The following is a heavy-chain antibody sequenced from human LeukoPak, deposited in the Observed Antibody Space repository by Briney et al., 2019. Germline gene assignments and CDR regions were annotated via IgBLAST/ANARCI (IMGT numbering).Heavy chain of an antibody. CDR1: GFTFSGSA. CDR2: IRSNANTYAT. Sequence: GGSLRLSCAASGFTFSGSAMNWVRQASGKGLEWLGRIRSNANTYATAYAASVKGRFTISRDDSNTTAYLQMNSLKTEDTAVYYCTRRDSSVYYFDYWGQGTLVTVSS. CDR3: TRRDSSVYYFDY. J-gene: IGHJ4*02. V-gene: IGHV3-73*01. D-gene: IGHD6-19*01.